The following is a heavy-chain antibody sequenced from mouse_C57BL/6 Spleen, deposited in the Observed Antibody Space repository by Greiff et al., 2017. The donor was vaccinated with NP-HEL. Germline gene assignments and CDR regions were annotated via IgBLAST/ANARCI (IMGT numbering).Heavy chain of an antibody. CDR3: ASLNWGFDY. Sequence: QVQLQQPGAELVRPGTSVKLSCKASGYTFTSYWMHWVKQRPGQGLEWIGVIDPSDSYTNYNQKFKGKATLTVDTSSSTAYMQLSSLTSEDSAVYYCASLNWGFDYWGQGTTLTVSS. V-gene: IGHV1-59*01. D-gene: IGHD4-1*01. CDR1: GYTFTSYW. CDR2: IDPSDSYT. J-gene: IGHJ2*01.